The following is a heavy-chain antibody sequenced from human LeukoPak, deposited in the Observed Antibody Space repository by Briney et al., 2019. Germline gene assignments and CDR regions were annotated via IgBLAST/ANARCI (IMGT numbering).Heavy chain of an antibody. CDR3: ARSTVFWRYYYMDV. V-gene: IGHV4-61*02. CDR1: GGSISSGSYY. J-gene: IGHJ6*03. D-gene: IGHD3-3*01. Sequence: PSETLSLTCTVSGGSISSGSYYWSWIRQPAGKGLEWIGRIYTSGSTNYNPSLKSRVTISVDTSKNQFSLKLSSVTAADTAVYYCARSTVFWRYYYMDVWGKGTTVTVSS. CDR2: IYTSGST.